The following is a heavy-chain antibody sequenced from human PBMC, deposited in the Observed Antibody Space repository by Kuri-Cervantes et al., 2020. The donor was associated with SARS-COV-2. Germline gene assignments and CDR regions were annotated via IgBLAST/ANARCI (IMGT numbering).Heavy chain of an antibody. Sequence: GSLRLSCAVYGGSFSNHYWSWVRQPPEKGLEWIGEINHSGSTNYNPSLKSRVTISVDTSKNQFSLKLSSVTAADTAVYYCARIQGGRKQFDLPHWGQGTLVTVSS. V-gene: IGHV4-34*01. J-gene: IGHJ4*02. CDR3: ARIQGGRKQFDLPH. CDR1: GGSFSNHY. CDR2: INHSGST. D-gene: IGHD5-24*01.